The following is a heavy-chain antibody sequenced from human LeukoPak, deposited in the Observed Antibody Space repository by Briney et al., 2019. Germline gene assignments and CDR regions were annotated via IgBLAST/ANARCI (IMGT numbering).Heavy chain of an antibody. CDR2: IYHSGST. V-gene: IGHV4-38-2*01. J-gene: IGHJ4*02. Sequence: PSETLSLTCAVSGYSISSGYYWGWIRQPPGEGLEWIGSIYHSGSTYYNPSLKSRVTISVDTSKNQFSLKLSSVTAADTAVYYCVSSVTDAKIFDYWGQGTLVTVSS. D-gene: IGHD2-21*02. CDR3: VSSVTDAKIFDY. CDR1: GYSISSGYY.